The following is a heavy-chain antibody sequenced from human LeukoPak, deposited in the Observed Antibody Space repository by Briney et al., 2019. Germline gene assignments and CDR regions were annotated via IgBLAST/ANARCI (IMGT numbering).Heavy chain of an antibody. V-gene: IGHV4-34*01. CDR2: INHCGST. Sequence: SETLSLTCAVYGGSFSGYYWSWIRQPPGKGLEWIGEINHCGSTNYNPSLKSRVTISVDTSKNQFSLKLSSVTAADTAVYYFARVRRGTTVFYYYYYYMDVWGKGTTVTVSS. J-gene: IGHJ6*03. CDR3: ARVRRGTTVFYYYYYYMDV. D-gene: IGHD4-17*01. CDR1: GGSFSGYY.